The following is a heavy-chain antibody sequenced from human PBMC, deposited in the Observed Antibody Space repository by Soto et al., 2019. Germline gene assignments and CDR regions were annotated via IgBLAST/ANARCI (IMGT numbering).Heavy chain of an antibody. CDR3: ALGMSYGKINSFDY. CDR1: GGSISSYY. V-gene: IGHV4-59*01. D-gene: IGHD5-18*01. J-gene: IGHJ4*02. Sequence: SETLSLTCTVSGGSISSYYWSWIRQPPGKGLEWIGYIYYSGSTNYNPSLKSRVTISVDTSKNQFSLKLSSVTAADTAVYYCALGMSYGKINSFDYWGQGTLVTVSS. CDR2: IYYSGST.